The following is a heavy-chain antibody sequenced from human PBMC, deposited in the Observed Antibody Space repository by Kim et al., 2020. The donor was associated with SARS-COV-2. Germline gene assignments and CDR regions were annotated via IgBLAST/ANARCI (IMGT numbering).Heavy chain of an antibody. CDR1: GFTFSSYG. CDR3: ARDWAVGYDFWSGYSSG. Sequence: GGSLRLSCAASGFTFSSYGMHWVRQAPGKGLEWVAVIWYDGSNKYYADSVKGRFTISRDNSKNTLYLQMNSLRAEDTAVYYCARDWAVGYDFWSGYSSGWGQGTLVTVSS. CDR2: IWYDGSNK. V-gene: IGHV3-33*01. D-gene: IGHD3-3*01. J-gene: IGHJ4*02.